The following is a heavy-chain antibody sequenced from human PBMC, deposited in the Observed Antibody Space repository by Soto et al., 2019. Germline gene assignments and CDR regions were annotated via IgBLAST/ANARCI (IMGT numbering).Heavy chain of an antibody. J-gene: IGHJ4*02. CDR3: ARHPGYYDILTGYTTYYFDY. CDR1: GGSISSGDYY. Sequence: PSETLSLTCTVSGGSISSGDYYWSWIRQPPGKGLEWIGYIYYSGSTFYNPSLKSRLTISVDTSKNQFSLKLSSVTAADTAVYYCARHPGYYDILTGYTTYYFDYWGQGILVTVSS. D-gene: IGHD3-9*01. V-gene: IGHV4-30-4*01. CDR2: IYYSGST.